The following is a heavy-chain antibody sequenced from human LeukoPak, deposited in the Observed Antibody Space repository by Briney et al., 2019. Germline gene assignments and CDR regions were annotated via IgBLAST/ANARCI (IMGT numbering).Heavy chain of an antibody. J-gene: IGHJ4*02. Sequence: PGGSLRLSCAASDFSFITYAMSWVRQAPGKGLEWVSTISGGGDATYYADSVKGRFTISRDNSKNTLYLQMNSLRAEDTAVYYCARENSYGRKTNDYWGQGTLVTVSS. V-gene: IGHV3-23*01. CDR3: ARENSYGRKTNDY. CDR2: ISGGGDAT. CDR1: DFSFITYA. D-gene: IGHD5-18*01.